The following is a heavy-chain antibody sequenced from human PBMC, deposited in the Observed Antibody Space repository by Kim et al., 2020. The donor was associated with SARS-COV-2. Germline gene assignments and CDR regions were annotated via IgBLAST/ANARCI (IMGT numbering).Heavy chain of an antibody. CDR3: ATMDV. CDR1: GASLSDLS. Sequence: ASVKVSCRVSGASLSDLSIQWIRQTPGKGLEWMAGFNYEDGEIVYAQKFQGRVTLTEDTSADIVYMDLRRLKSDDTAVYYCATMDVWGQGITVAVSS. V-gene: IGHV1-24*01. CDR2: FNYEDGEI. J-gene: IGHJ6*01.